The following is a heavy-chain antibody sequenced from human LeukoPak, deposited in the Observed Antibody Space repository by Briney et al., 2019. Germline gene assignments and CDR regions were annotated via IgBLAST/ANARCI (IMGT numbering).Heavy chain of an antibody. Sequence: GASVKVSRMTSGYTFNDYYLHWVRQAPGQGLEWMGWINPNSGRTNYPPKFQGRVTLTTDTSISTAYMELSSLISGDTALYYCARDSSDVLTGYYHFWGQGTLVTVSS. CDR3: ARDSSDVLTGYYHF. CDR1: GYTFNDYY. CDR2: INPNSGRT. D-gene: IGHD3-9*01. J-gene: IGHJ4*02. V-gene: IGHV1-2*02.